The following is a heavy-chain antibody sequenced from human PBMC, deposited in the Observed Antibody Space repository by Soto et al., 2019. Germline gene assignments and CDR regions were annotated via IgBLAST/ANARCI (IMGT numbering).Heavy chain of an antibody. D-gene: IGHD2-21*02. CDR1: GDTFTDYY. V-gene: IGHV1-46*01. CDR2: VNPSGGHT. Sequence: QVQLMQSGAEVKKPGASVKVSCKASGDTFTDYYIHWVRQAPGQGLEWMGTVNPSGGHTTYAQHFLGRVTMTRDTSTSTLYMRLTSLTSDDTAIYCCARGGHVVVVTAALDYWGQGTLVTVSS. J-gene: IGHJ4*02. CDR3: ARGGHVVVVTAALDY.